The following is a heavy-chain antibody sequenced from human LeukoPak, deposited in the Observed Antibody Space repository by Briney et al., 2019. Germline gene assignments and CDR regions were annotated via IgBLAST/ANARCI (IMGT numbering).Heavy chain of an antibody. CDR3: ARASSYGFSMPY. J-gene: IGHJ4*02. CDR2: ISTYNGDT. CDR1: GYTFTSYG. V-gene: IGHV1-18*01. D-gene: IGHD5-18*01. Sequence: ASVKVSCKASGYTFTSYGINWVRQAPGQGLEWMGWISTYNGDTNYAQMLQGRVTMTTDTSTSTAYMELRSLRFDDTAVYYCARASSYGFSMPYWGQGTLVTVSS.